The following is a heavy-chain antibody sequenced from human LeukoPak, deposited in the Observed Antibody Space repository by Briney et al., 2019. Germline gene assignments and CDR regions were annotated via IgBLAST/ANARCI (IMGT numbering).Heavy chain of an antibody. J-gene: IGHJ5*02. V-gene: IGHV4-34*01. CDR3: ARQKRPESGYSSSWSEDWFDP. D-gene: IGHD6-13*01. CDR1: GGSFSGYY. Sequence: PSETLSLTCAVYGGSFSGYYWSWIRQPPGKGLEWIGSIYYSGSTYYNPSLKSRVTISVDTSKNQFSLKLSSVTAADTAVYYCARQKRPESGYSSSWSEDWFDPWGQGTLVTVSS. CDR2: IYYSGST.